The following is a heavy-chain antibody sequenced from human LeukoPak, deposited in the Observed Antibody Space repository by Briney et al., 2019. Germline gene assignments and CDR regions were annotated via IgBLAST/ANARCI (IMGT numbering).Heavy chain of an antibody. CDR1: GYSFTNYW. Sequence: GESLKISCKGSGYSFTNYWIGWVRQMPGKGLEWMGNIYPGDPDTRYSPSFQGQVTISADKSISTAYLQWSSLKASDTAMYYCARHPTPDFWSGYSGFYFDYWGQGTLVTVSS. V-gene: IGHV5-51*01. CDR3: ARHPTPDFWSGYSGFYFDY. CDR2: IYPGDPDT. D-gene: IGHD3-3*01. J-gene: IGHJ4*02.